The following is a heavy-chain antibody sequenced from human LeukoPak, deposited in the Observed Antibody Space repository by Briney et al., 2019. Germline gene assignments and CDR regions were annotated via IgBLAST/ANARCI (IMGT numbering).Heavy chain of an antibody. V-gene: IGHV3-23*01. J-gene: IGHJ3*02. Sequence: GGSLRLSCAASGLTFSSYAMSWARQAPGKGLEWVSDISNSGGRAHYADSVKGRFTISRDNSKNTLYLQMTSLRVEDTAVYYCAKGYGSGGGAFDIWGQGTMVTVSS. D-gene: IGHD3-10*01. CDR2: ISNSGGRA. CDR1: GLTFSSYA. CDR3: AKGYGSGGGAFDI.